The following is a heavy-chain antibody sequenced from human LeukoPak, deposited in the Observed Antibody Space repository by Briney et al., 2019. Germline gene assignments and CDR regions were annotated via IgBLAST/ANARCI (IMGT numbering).Heavy chain of an antibody. J-gene: IGHJ4*02. CDR1: GFTFSSYA. CDR2: ISGSDGST. CDR3: AKVETSGGANCYALDY. D-gene: IGHD2-2*01. Sequence: GGSLRLSCAASGFTFSSYAMAWVRQAPDKGLEWVSAISGSDGSTYYADSVKGRFTISRDDSQNTLYLQMNSLSAEDTAVYYCAKVETSGGANCYALDYWGQGTLVTVSS. V-gene: IGHV3-23*01.